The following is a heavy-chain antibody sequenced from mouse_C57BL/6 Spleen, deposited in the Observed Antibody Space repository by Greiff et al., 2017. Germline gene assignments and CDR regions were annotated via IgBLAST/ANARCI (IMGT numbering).Heavy chain of an antibody. Sequence: QVQLQQPGAELVKPGASVKLSCKASGYTFTSYWMPWVKQRPGQGLEWIGMIHPNSGSTNYNEKFKSKATLTVDKSASTAYMQLSSLTSEDSAVYYCARGDYTWFAYWGQGTLVTVSA. CDR1: GYTFTSYW. CDR3: ARGDYTWFAY. J-gene: IGHJ3*01. V-gene: IGHV1-64*01. CDR2: IHPNSGST. D-gene: IGHD2-4*01.